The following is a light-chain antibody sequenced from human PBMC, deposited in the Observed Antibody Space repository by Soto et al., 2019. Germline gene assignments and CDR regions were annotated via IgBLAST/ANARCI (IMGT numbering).Light chain of an antibody. CDR3: MQGTHWPPIT. Sequence: DVVMTQSPLSLPVTLGQPASISCRSSQSLVYSDGDTYLNWFQQRPGQSPRRLIYKVSNRDSGVPDRISGSGSGTDFTLKISRVEAEDVGVYYCMQGTHWPPITFGQGTRLEN. J-gene: IGKJ5*01. CDR1: QSLVYSDGDTY. CDR2: KVS. V-gene: IGKV2-30*01.